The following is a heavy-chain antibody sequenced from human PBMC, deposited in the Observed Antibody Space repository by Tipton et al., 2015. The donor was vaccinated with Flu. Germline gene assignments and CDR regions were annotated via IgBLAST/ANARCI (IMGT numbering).Heavy chain of an antibody. V-gene: IGHV4-34*01. J-gene: IGHJ5*02. CDR2: IHKTGYT. D-gene: IGHD4-11*01. Sequence: LRLSCAASGFTFSDYYMSWVRQAPGKGLVWIGNIHKTGYTYYNPSLTSRVTISVDTSKNQFSLRLTSVTAADTAIYYCARRDYSNYVSEPTNWFDPWGQGTLVTVSS. CDR3: ARRDYSNYVSEPTNWFDP. CDR1: GFTFSDYY.